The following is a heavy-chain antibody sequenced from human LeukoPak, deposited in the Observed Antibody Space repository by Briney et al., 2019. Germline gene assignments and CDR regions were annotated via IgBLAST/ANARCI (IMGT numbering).Heavy chain of an antibody. V-gene: IGHV3-33*01. CDR1: GFTFSSYG. Sequence: PGGSLRLSCAASGFTFSSYGMHWVRQAPGKGLEWVAVIWYDGSNKYYADSVKGRFTISRDNSENTLYLQMNSLRAEDTALYYCARDGETTGSISSWFDYWGQGILVTVSS. D-gene: IGHD6-13*01. CDR2: IWYDGSNK. CDR3: ARDGETTGSISSWFDY. J-gene: IGHJ4*02.